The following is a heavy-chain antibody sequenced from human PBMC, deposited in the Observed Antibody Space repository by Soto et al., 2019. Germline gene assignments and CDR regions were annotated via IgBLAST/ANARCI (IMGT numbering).Heavy chain of an antibody. J-gene: IGHJ4*02. V-gene: IGHV4-4*02. CDR3: ARDKVGGYYFDY. CDR2: IYHSGST. Sequence: HVQLQESGPGLVKPSGTLSLTCAGSGGAISSRNWWRWVRQPPGKGLEWIGEIYHSGSTNYNPSLKSRVTISVDKSKNQFSLKLSSVTAADPAVYYCARDKVGGYYFDYWGQRTLVTVSS. CDR1: GGAISSRNW. D-gene: IGHD3-10*01.